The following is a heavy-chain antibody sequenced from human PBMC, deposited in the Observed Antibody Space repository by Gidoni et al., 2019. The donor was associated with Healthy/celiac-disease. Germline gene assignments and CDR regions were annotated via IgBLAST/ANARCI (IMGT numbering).Heavy chain of an antibody. Sequence: FTFSDYYMSWIRQAPGKGLEWVSYISSSGSTIYYADSVKGRFTISRDNAKNSLYLQMNSLRAEDTAVYYCARGEGAALSIWFDPWGQGTLVTVSS. D-gene: IGHD6-6*01. CDR3: ARGEGAALSIWFDP. CDR2: ISSSGSTI. CDR1: FTFSDYY. J-gene: IGHJ5*02. V-gene: IGHV3-11*01.